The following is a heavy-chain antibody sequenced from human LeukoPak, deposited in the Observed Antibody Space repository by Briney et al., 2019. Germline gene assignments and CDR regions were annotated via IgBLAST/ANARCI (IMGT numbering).Heavy chain of an antibody. V-gene: IGHV3-23*01. Sequence: GGSLRLSCAVSGITLSNYGMSWVRQAPGKGLEWVAGISDSGGRTNYADSVKGRFTISRDNSKNTVYLQMDSLRAEDTATYYCAKTTTGYSSGRYPAWPIDYWGQGTLVTVSS. CDR1: GITLSNYG. D-gene: IGHD2-15*01. CDR2: ISDSGGRT. J-gene: IGHJ4*02. CDR3: AKTTTGYSSGRYPAWPIDY.